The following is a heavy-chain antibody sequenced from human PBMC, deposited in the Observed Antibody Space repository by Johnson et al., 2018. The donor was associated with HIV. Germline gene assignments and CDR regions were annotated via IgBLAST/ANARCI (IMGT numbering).Heavy chain of an antibody. CDR3: ARDLVATSSSLAFDM. CDR2: ISYDRNNK. V-gene: IGHV3-30*14. Sequence: QVQLVESGGGVVQPGKSLRLSCVASAFAFSTYAMHWVRQAPGKGLEWVTVISYDRNNKYYADSVTGRFTVSRDNSKNTLYLQMNSLGPEDTAVYYCARDLVATSSSLAFDMWGQGTMVTVSS. CDR1: AFAFSTYA. D-gene: IGHD6-6*01. J-gene: IGHJ3*02.